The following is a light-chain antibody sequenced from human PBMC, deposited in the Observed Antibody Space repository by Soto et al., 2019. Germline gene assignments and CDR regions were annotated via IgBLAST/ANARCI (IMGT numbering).Light chain of an antibody. CDR2: RND. CDR3: TVWDDSLRGRL. V-gene: IGLV1-47*01. J-gene: IGLJ2*01. Sequence: QSVVTQPPSASGTPGQRVTLTCSGSSSNIESNYVYWYQQVPGTAPRLLIYRNDQRPSGVPDRFSGSKSGASASLTISALRSEYEADYYCTVWDDSLRGRLFGGGTKVTVL. CDR1: SSNIESNY.